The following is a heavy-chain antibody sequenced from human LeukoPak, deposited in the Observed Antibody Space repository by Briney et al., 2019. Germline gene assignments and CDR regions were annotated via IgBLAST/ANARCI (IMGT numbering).Heavy chain of an antibody. CDR2: INTDGSST. V-gene: IGHV3-74*01. CDR3: ARAVAGPEGWFDP. CDR1: GFTFSSYW. D-gene: IGHD6-19*01. Sequence: GGSLRLSCAASGFTFSSYWMHWVPQAPGKGWFWFSRINTDGSSTSYADSVKGRFTISRDNAKNTLYLQMNSLRAEDTAVYYCARAVAGPEGWFDPWGQGTLVTVSS. J-gene: IGHJ5*02.